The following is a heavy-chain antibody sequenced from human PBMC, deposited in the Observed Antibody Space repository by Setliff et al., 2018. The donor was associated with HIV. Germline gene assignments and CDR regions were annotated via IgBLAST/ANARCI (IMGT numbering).Heavy chain of an antibody. V-gene: IGHV4-61*01. J-gene: IGHJ4*02. CDR1: GDSVSSRSYY. CDR2: IYYSGST. Sequence: SETLSLTCTVSGDSVSSRSYYWSWIRQPPGKGLEWIGYIYYSGSTNYNPSLKNRVTISVDTSKNQFSLKLSSVTAADTAVYYCARHRQQLVDYWGQGTLVTVS. CDR3: ARHRQQLVDY. D-gene: IGHD6-13*01.